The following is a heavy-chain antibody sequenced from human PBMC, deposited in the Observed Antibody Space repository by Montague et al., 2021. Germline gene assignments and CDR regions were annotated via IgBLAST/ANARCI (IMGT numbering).Heavy chain of an antibody. D-gene: IGHD2-21*01. V-gene: IGHV4-59*08. CDR2: MYYHDST. CDR1: CGSIFHTH. Sequence: SETLSLTCTVSCGSIFHTHWSWGWQRPGKGLEWLVSMYYHDSTSNNHSLKSRITMTIYTSTNEFSLNLRFVTAADTAVSCCAKQDCFVSGSTYKGFDPWGQGILVTVSS. J-gene: IGHJ5*02. CDR3: AKQDCFVSGSTYKGFDP.